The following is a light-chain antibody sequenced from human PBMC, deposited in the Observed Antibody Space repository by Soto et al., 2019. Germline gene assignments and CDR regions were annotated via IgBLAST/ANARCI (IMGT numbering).Light chain of an antibody. V-gene: IGKV3-11*01. Sequence: EKLMTQSPATLSVSLGERATLSCRASQSVSSNLAWYQQKPGQAPRLLIYDASNRATGIPARFSGSGSGTDFTLTISSLEPEDFAVYYCQQRSNWPPITFGQGTRLEIK. CDR2: DAS. CDR1: QSVSSN. CDR3: QQRSNWPPIT. J-gene: IGKJ5*01.